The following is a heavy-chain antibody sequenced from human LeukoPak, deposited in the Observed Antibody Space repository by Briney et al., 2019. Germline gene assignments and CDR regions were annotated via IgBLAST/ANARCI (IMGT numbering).Heavy chain of an antibody. V-gene: IGHV6-1*01. Sequence: SQTLSLTGAISGDSVSSNSVAWNWIRQSPSRGLEWLGRTYCRSKWYNDYAVSVKSRITINPDTSKNQFSLQLNSVTPEDTAVYYCSRALRGSGEFDYWGQGTLVTVSS. J-gene: IGHJ4*02. CDR2: TYCRSKWYN. D-gene: IGHD3-10*01. CDR1: GDSVSSNSVA. CDR3: SRALRGSGEFDY.